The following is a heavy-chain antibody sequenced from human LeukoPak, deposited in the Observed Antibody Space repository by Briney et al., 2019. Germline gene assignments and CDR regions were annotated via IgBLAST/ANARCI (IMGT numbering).Heavy chain of an antibody. Sequence: ASVKVSCKASGGTFSSYAISWVRQAPGQGLEWMGGIIPIFGTPNYAQKFQGRVTITADESTSTAYMELRSLRSEDTAVYYCARALTYYYDTSGYYSTAPPGYWGQGTLVTVSS. D-gene: IGHD3-22*01. J-gene: IGHJ4*02. CDR3: ARALTYYYDTSGYYSTAPPGY. CDR1: GGTFSSYA. V-gene: IGHV1-69*13. CDR2: IIPIFGTP.